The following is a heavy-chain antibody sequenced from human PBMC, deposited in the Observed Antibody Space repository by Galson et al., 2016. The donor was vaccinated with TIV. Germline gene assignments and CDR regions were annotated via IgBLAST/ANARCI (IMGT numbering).Heavy chain of an antibody. CDR3: ARERSPSLRYFDWLKNYSLDV. Sequence: SLRLSCAASGFTFSLYGMHWVRQAPGKGLEWVAVIWFDGGNKYYADSVKGRFTLSRDNSQNTLYLQMSSLRAEEPAVYYCARERSPSLRYFDWLKNYSLDVWGQGTTVTVSS. J-gene: IGHJ6*02. CDR2: IWFDGGNK. D-gene: IGHD3-9*01. V-gene: IGHV3-33*01. CDR1: GFTFSLYG.